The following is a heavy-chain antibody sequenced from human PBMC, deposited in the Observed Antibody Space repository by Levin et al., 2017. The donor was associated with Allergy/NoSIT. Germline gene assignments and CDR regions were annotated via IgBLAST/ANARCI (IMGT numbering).Heavy chain of an antibody. V-gene: IGHV3-23*01. Sequence: PGGSLRLSCAASGFTFSSYAMSWVRQAPGKGLEWVSAISGSGGSTYYADSVKGRFTISRDNSKNTLYLQMNSLRAEDTAVYYCAARRLYGSGSYYISGLFDYWGQGTLVTVSS. CDR1: GFTFSSYA. D-gene: IGHD3-10*01. J-gene: IGHJ4*02. CDR3: AARRLYGSGSYYISGLFDY. CDR2: ISGSGGST.